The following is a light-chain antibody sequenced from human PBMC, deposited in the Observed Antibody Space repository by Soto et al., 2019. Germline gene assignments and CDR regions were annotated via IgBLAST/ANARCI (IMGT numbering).Light chain of an antibody. Sequence: DILMTQSPSFLSASVGDIVTITCRASQSISTWVAWYQQKPGKAPKLLIYKTSSLESGVPSRFRGSGSGTEFTLTISGLQPEDFASYYCQHYNSYAFGQGTKLEIK. J-gene: IGKJ2*01. CDR2: KTS. CDR1: QSISTW. V-gene: IGKV1-5*03. CDR3: QHYNSYA.